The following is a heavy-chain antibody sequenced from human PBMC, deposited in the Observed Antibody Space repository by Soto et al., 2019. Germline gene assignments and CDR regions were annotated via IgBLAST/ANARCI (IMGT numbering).Heavy chain of an antibody. V-gene: IGHV4-4*02. CDR3: ARRGVYYDSSGYYAPGAWYYGMDF. CDR2: IYHSGST. CDR1: GGSISSSNW. Sequence: SETLSLTCAVSGGSISSSNWWSWVRQPPGKGLEWIGEIYHSGSTNYNPSLKSRVTISVDKSKNQFSLKLSSVTAADTAVYYCARRGVYYDSSGYYAPGAWYYGMDFWGQGTTVTVSS. D-gene: IGHD3-22*01. J-gene: IGHJ6*02.